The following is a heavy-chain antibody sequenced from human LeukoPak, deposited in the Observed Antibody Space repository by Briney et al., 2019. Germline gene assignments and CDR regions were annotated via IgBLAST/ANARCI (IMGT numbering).Heavy chain of an antibody. CDR1: GYSFTNYW. CDR3: ARLWYYDILTGYRDGFDI. J-gene: IGHJ3*02. D-gene: IGHD3-9*01. V-gene: IGHV5-51*01. CDR2: IYPGASDT. Sequence: GESLKISCKGSGYSFTNYWIGWVRQMPGKGLEWMGIIYPGASDTKYSPSSQGQVTISADKSISTAYLQWSSLKASDTAMYYCARLWYYDILTGYRDGFDIWGQGTMVTVSS.